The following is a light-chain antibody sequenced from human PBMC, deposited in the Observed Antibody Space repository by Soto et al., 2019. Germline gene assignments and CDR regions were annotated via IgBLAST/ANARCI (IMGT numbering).Light chain of an antibody. Sequence: QSVLTQPASVSGSPGQSITISCAGTIRDVGAYNLVSWYQQYPGRAPQLILYEVRNRPSGISFRFSGFKSGNTASLTISGLQAEDEADYYCISFTSKSTRIFGGGTKLTVL. J-gene: IGLJ2*01. CDR1: IRDVGAYNL. V-gene: IGLV2-14*01. CDR2: EVR. CDR3: ISFTSKSTRI.